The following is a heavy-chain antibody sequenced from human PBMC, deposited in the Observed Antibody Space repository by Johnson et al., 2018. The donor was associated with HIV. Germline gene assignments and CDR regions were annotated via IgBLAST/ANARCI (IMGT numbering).Heavy chain of an antibody. CDR1: GFNVSDNY. J-gene: IGHJ3*02. CDR2: IYSGGST. V-gene: IGHV3-66*04. Sequence: MLLVESGGALVQPGGSLRLSCAGSGFNVSDNYMSWVRQAPGKGLEWVSVIYSGGSTFNAHSVKGRFTISRDNSENTVYLQMNSLNAEDTAMYYCARLRQEAKCGADCHWAIWGQGTMVTGSS. D-gene: IGHD2-21*02. CDR3: ARLRQEAKCGADCHWAI.